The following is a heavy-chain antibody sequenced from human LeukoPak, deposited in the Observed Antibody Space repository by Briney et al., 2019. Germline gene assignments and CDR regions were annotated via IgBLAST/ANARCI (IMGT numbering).Heavy chain of an antibody. V-gene: IGHV3-30*02. CDR1: GFTFSSYG. CDR2: IRYDGSNK. Sequence: PGGSLRLSCAASGFTFSSYGMHWVRQAPGKGLEWVAFIRYDGSNKYYADSVKGRFTISRDNSKNTLYLQMNSLRAEDTAVYYCAKVMAAMVTWAGIDYWGQGTLVTVSS. D-gene: IGHD5-18*01. J-gene: IGHJ4*02. CDR3: AKVMAAMVTWAGIDY.